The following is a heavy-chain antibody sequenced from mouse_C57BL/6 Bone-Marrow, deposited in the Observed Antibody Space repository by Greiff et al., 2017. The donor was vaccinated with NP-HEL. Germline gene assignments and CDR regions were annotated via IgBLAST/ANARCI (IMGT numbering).Heavy chain of an antibody. J-gene: IGHJ4*01. CDR3: ARRRITTGDYAMDY. CDR1: GYSITSGYY. V-gene: IGHV3-6*01. D-gene: IGHD1-1*01. CDR2: ISYDGSN. Sequence: EVKLMESGPGLVKPSQSLSLTCSVTGYSITSGYYWNWIRQFPGNKLEWMGYISYDGSNNYNPSLKNRISITRDPSKNQFFLKLNSVTTEDTATYYCARRRITTGDYAMDYWGQGTSVTVSS.